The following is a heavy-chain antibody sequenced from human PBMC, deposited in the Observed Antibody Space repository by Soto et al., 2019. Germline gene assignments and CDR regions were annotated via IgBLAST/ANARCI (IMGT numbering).Heavy chain of an antibody. CDR1: GDSMSSSSYY. J-gene: IGHJ4*02. D-gene: IGHD3-3*01. Sequence: QLQLQESGPGLVKPSETLSLTCTVSGDSMSSSSYYWGWIRQPPGTGLEWVGSIYYSGSSYYNPSLKSRVTISVDTSKNQSSLMLSSVTAADTAVYYGARHDRHGSTYYDFWSGYDPFDYWGQGTIVTVSS. CDR3: ARHDRHGSTYYDFWSGYDPFDY. V-gene: IGHV4-39*01. CDR2: IYYSGSS.